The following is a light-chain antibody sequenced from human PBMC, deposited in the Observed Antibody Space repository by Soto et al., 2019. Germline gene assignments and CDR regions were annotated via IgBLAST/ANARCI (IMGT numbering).Light chain of an antibody. CDR1: QGIIDY. CDR2: GAS. J-gene: IGKJ1*01. Sequence: DIQMTQSPSSLSASVGDRVTITCRASQGIIDYLAWYQQKPGKPPKLLIYGASTLQSGVPSRFSGSGAGTDFSRTISSLQPEDVATYYCQKYDSAPQTFGPGTKVEIK. CDR3: QKYDSAPQT. V-gene: IGKV1-27*01.